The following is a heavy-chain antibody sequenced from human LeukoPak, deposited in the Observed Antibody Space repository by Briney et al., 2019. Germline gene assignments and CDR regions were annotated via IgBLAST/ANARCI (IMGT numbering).Heavy chain of an antibody. CDR2: IYSGGST. Sequence: GGSLRLSCAASGFTVSSNYMSWVRQAPGKGLEWVSVIYSGGSTYYADSVKGRFTISRDNSKNTLYLQMNSLRAEDTAVYYCARDPYCGGDCYSDYWGQGTLVTVSS. CDR1: GFTVSSNY. J-gene: IGHJ4*02. CDR3: ARDPYCGGDCYSDY. D-gene: IGHD2-21*02. V-gene: IGHV3-53*01.